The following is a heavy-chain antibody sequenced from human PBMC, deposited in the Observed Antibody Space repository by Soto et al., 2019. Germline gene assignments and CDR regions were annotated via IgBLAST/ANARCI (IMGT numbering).Heavy chain of an antibody. CDR3: ARTTVTTLQT. D-gene: IGHD4-4*01. V-gene: IGHV4-34*01. Sequence: SETLSLTCAVFSASLGDHYWAWIRQSPDKGLEWIGEVHPSGSTYYNPSLKSRVTISVDTSKNQFSLKLSSVTAADTAVYYCARTTVTTLQTWGQGTLVTVSS. CDR1: SASLGDHY. J-gene: IGHJ5*02. CDR2: VHPSGST.